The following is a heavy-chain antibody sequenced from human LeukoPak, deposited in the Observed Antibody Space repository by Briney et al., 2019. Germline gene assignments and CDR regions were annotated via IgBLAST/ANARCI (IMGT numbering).Heavy chain of an antibody. CDR2: IYTSGST. V-gene: IGHV4-61*02. Sequence: PSQTLSLTCTVSGGSVRSGNYYWSWIRQPAGNGLEWIGRIYTSGSTNYNPSLKSRVTISVDTSKNQFSLKLSSVTAADTAVYYCAREDTYYDFWSGPDAFDIWGQGTMVTVSS. D-gene: IGHD3-3*01. CDR1: GGSVRSGNYY. J-gene: IGHJ3*02. CDR3: AREDTYYDFWSGPDAFDI.